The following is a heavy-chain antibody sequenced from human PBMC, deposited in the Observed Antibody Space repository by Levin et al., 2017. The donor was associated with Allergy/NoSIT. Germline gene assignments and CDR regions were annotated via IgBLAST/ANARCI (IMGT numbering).Heavy chain of an antibody. CDR3: ARDRVSPAILDF. Sequence: SETLSLTCTVSSGSISGYYWSWLRQSPEKGLEWIGSIYSTGKTNYNPSLRSRVTMSVDSSKNVFSLRLTSVTSADTAMYYCARDRVSPAILDFWGQGALVTVSS. D-gene: IGHD5/OR15-5a*01. J-gene: IGHJ4*02. CDR1: SGSISGYY. CDR2: IYSTGKT. V-gene: IGHV4-59*01.